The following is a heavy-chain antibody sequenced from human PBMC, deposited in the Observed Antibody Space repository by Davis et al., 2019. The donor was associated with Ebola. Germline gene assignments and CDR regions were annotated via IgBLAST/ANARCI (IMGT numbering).Heavy chain of an antibody. V-gene: IGHV4-59*01. J-gene: IGHJ4*02. Sequence: MPSEILSPTCAVHGASFTGYYWSWIRQPPGKGLEWLGYIYYSGSTNYNPSLKSRVIISVDTSKNQFSLKLSSVTAADTAVYYCAGGVATAVFDYWGQGTLVTVSS. CDR3: AGGVATAVFDY. D-gene: IGHD5-12*01. CDR1: GASFTGYY. CDR2: IYYSGST.